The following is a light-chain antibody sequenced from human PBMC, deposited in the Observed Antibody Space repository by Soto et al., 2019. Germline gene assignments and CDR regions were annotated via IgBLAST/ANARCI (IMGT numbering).Light chain of an antibody. CDR3: QQYNSYSRT. Sequence: DIQMTQSPSTLSASVGDRVTITCRASQSINNWLAWYQQKPGKAPKLLIYKASSLESGVPSRFSGSGSGTEFTLTISSLQPDDFATYHCQQYNSYSRTFGQGTKVEIK. CDR1: QSINNW. CDR2: KAS. J-gene: IGKJ1*01. V-gene: IGKV1-5*03.